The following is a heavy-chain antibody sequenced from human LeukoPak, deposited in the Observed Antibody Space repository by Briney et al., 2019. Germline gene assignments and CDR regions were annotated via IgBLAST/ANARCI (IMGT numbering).Heavy chain of an antibody. CDR3: ARDGAAADIYYYGMDV. V-gene: IGHV1-3*01. D-gene: IGHD6-13*01. CDR2: INAGNGNT. J-gene: IGHJ6*02. Sequence: ASVTVSCKASGYTFTSYAMHWVRQAPGQRLEWMGWINAGNGNTKYSQKFQGRVTITRDTSASTAYKELSSLRSEDTAVYYCARDGAAADIYYYGMDVWGQGTTVTVSS. CDR1: GYTFTSYA.